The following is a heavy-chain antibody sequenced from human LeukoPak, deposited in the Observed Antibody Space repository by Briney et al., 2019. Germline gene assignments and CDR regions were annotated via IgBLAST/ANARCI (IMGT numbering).Heavy chain of an antibody. CDR3: ARSRGGYDILTGYYLGEFDY. V-gene: IGHV3-23*01. Sequence: GGSLRLSCAASGFTFSSYAMSWVRQASGKGLEWVSAISGSGGSTYYADSVKGRFTISRDNSKNTLYLQMNSLRAEDTAVYYCARSRGGYDILTGYYLGEFDYWGQGTLVTVSS. J-gene: IGHJ4*02. CDR1: GFTFSSYA. CDR2: ISGSGGST. D-gene: IGHD3-9*01.